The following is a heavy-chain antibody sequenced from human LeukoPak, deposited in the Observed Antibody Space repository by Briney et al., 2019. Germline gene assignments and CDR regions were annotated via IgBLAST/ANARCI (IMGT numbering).Heavy chain of an antibody. V-gene: IGHV3-21*01. J-gene: IGHJ6*04. Sequence: GGSLRLSCAASGFTFGSYSMNWVRQAPGKGLEWVSSISSSSSYIYYADSVKGRFTISRDNAKNSLYLQMNSLRAEDTAVYYCARDQQQLDPYYYYYGMDVWGKGTRSPSPQ. CDR1: GFTFGSYS. CDR2: ISSSSSYI. D-gene: IGHD6-13*01. CDR3: ARDQQQLDPYYYYYGMDV.